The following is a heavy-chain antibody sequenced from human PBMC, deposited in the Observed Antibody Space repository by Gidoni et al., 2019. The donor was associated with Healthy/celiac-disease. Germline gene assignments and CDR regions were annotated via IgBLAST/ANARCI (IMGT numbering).Heavy chain of an antibody. D-gene: IGHD4-17*01. CDR3: ARDLNDYGDYVGWFDP. CDR2: IWFDGSNK. Sequence: VQLVESGGGVVQPGRSLRLSCSASGFPVSSYGMHWVRQAPGKGLAWVAVIWFDGSNKYYADSVKGRFTISRDNSKNTLYLQMNSLRAEDTAVYYCARDLNDYGDYVGWFDPWGQGTLVTVSS. V-gene: IGHV3-33*01. J-gene: IGHJ5*02. CDR1: GFPVSSYG.